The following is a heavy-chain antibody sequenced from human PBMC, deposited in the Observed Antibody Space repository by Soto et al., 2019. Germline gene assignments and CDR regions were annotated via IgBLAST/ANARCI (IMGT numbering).Heavy chain of an antibody. CDR2: IYYSGST. V-gene: IGHV4-39*01. J-gene: IGHJ3*02. D-gene: IGHD6-13*01. CDR1: GGSISSSSYY. Sequence: SETLSLTCTVSGGSISSSSYYWGWIRQPPGKGLEWIGSIYYSGSTYYNPSLKSRVTISVDTSKNQFSLKLSSVTAADTAVYYCASNGYRSSWAAIDISGQGIMVTVSS. CDR3: ASNGYRSSWAAIDI.